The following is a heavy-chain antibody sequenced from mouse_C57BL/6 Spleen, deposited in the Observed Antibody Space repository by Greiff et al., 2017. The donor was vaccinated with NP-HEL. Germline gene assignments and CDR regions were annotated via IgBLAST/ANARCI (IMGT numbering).Heavy chain of an antibody. CDR3: ARPGLRDYYAMDY. V-gene: IGHV5-17*01. CDR1: GFTFSDYG. Sequence: EVKVVESGGGLVKPGGSLKLSCAASGFTFSDYGMHWVRQAPEKGLEWVAYISSGSSTIYYADTVKGRFTISRDNAKNTLFLQMTSLRSEDTAMYYCARPGLRDYYAMDYWGQGTSVTVSS. CDR2: ISSGSSTI. D-gene: IGHD3-3*01. J-gene: IGHJ4*01.